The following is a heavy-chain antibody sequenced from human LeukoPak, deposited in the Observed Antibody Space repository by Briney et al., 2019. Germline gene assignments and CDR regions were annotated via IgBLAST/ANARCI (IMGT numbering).Heavy chain of an antibody. CDR2: IYSGGST. J-gene: IGHJ4*02. D-gene: IGHD1-26*01. V-gene: IGHV3-66*02. CDR1: GFTVSYNY. Sequence: GGSLRLSCAASGFTVSYNYMSWVRQAPGKGLEWVSLIYSGGSTYYTDSVKGRFTISRDNSKNTLYLRMNSLRAEDTAVYYCARDVVVGGTNYWGQGTLVTVSS. CDR3: ARDVVVGGTNY.